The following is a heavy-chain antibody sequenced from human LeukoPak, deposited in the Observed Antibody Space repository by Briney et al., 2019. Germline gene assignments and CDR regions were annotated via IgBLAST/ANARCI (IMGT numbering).Heavy chain of an antibody. CDR2: ISGSGGST. J-gene: IGHJ4*02. CDR3: AKGQPRDYDILTGYPRDHFDY. CDR1: GFTFSSYA. Sequence: GGSLRLSCAASGFTFSSYAMSWVRQAPGKWLEWVLGISGSGGSTYFADSVKGRFTISRDNSKNMLYLQMNSLRAEDTAVYYCAKGQPRDYDILTGYPRDHFDYWGQGTLVTVSS. D-gene: IGHD3-9*01. V-gene: IGHV3-23*01.